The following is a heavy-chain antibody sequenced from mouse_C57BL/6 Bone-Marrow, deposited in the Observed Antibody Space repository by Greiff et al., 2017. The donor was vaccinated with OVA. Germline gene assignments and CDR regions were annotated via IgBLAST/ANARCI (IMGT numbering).Heavy chain of an antibody. V-gene: IGHV1-54*01. J-gene: IGHJ1*03. CDR2: INPGSGGP. D-gene: IGHD1-1*01. Sequence: VQLQQSGAELVRPGTSVKVSCKASGYAFTNYLIEWVKQRPGQGLEWIGVINPGSGGPNYNEKFTGKATLTADKSSSTASMQLSSLTSEDSAVYFCARSGYYGSSSRYFDVWGTGTTVTVSS. CDR1: GYAFTNYL. CDR3: ARSGYYGSSSRYFDV.